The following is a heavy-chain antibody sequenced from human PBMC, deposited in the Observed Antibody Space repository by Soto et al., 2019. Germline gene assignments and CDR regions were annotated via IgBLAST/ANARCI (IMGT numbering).Heavy chain of an antibody. V-gene: IGHV3-48*03. D-gene: IGHD6-13*01. CDR3: ARDGIAAADPYYYYGMDV. CDR2: ISSSGSTI. J-gene: IGHJ6*02. CDR1: GFTFSSYD. Sequence: GGSLRLSCAASGFTFSSYDMNWVRQAPGKGLEWVSYISSSGSTIYYADSVKGRFTISRDNAKNSLYLQMNSLRAEDTAVYYCARDGIAAADPYYYYGMDVWGQGTTVTVSS.